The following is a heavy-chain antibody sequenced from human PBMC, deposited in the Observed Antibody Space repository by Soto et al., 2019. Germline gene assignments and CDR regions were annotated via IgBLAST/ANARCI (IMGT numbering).Heavy chain of an antibody. J-gene: IGHJ4*02. CDR1: GGSISSGGSY. V-gene: IGHV4-30-4*01. CDR2: IYYSGNT. D-gene: IGHD2-2*01. Sequence: TLSLTCTVSGGSISSGGSYWGWIRQPPGKGLEWIGYIYYSGNTYFNPSLKSRVTLSVDTSKNQFSLNLSSVTAADTAVYYCVRYCSTTKCPFDYWGQGTLVTVSS. CDR3: VRYCSTTKCPFDY.